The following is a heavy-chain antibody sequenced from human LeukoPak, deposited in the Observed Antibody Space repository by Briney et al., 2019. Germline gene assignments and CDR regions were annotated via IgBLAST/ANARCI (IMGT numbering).Heavy chain of an antibody. V-gene: IGHV3-23*01. CDR3: AKDSSRYDFWSGSTPY. CDR2: ISGSGGST. D-gene: IGHD3-3*01. Sequence: GGSLRLSCAASGFTFSGYAKSWVRQAPGKGLEWVSAISGSGGSTYYADSVKGRFTISRDNSKNTLYLQMNSLRAEDTAVYYCAKDSSRYDFWSGSTPYWGQGTLVTVSS. J-gene: IGHJ4*02. CDR1: GFTFSGYA.